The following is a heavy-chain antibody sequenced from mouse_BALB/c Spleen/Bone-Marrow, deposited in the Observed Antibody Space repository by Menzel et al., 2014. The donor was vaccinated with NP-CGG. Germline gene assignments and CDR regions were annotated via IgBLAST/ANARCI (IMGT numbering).Heavy chain of an antibody. V-gene: IGHV14-3*02. CDR1: GFNIKDTY. CDR3: AFLYGNYDY. CDR2: IDPANGNT. D-gene: IGHD2-10*02. Sequence: VHLQQPGAELVKPGASVKLSCTASGFNIKDTYMHWVKQRPEQGLEWIGRIDPANGNTKYDPKFQGKATITADTSSNTANLQIRSLTSEDPAVYYCAFLYGNYDYWGQGTTLTVSS. J-gene: IGHJ2*01.